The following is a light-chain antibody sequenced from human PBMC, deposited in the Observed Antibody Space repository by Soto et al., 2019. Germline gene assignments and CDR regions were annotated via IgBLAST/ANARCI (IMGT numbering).Light chain of an antibody. J-gene: IGLJ3*02. V-gene: IGLV1-44*01. Sequence: QSALTQPPSASGTPGQRVTISCSGSNSNIGSHTVNWYQQFPGTAPKLLMYSNNQRPSGVPDRFSGSKSGTSASLAISGLQSEDEADYYCSVWDDSLNGWVFGGGTKLTVL. CDR1: NSNIGSHT. CDR3: SVWDDSLNGWV. CDR2: SNN.